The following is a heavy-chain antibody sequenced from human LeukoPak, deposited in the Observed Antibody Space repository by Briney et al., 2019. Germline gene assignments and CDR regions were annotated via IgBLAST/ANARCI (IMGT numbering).Heavy chain of an antibody. Sequence: GGSLRLSCAASGFTFSNYAMSWVRQAPGKGLEWVSPISANAKSAYYADSVKGRFTISRDNSKNTLYLQMNSLRAEDTAVYYCAKARAAGSWDADSWGQGTLVTVSS. V-gene: IGHV3-23*01. CDR2: ISANAKSA. D-gene: IGHD6-25*01. J-gene: IGHJ5*01. CDR1: GFTFSNYA. CDR3: AKARAAGSWDADS.